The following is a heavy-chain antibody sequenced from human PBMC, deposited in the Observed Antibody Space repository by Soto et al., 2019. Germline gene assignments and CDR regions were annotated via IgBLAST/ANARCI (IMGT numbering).Heavy chain of an antibody. CDR1: GFTFSSYA. CDR3: AKPEGTYYYDSSGYYWGAFDI. D-gene: IGHD3-22*01. J-gene: IGHJ3*02. CDR2: ISGSGGTR. V-gene: IGHV3-23*01. Sequence: EVQLLESGGGLVQPGGSLRLSCAASGFTFSSYAMSWVRQAPGKGLQWVSAISGSGGTRYYADSVRGRFTISRDNSKNTLYLPMNSLRVEDTAVYYCAKPEGTYYYDSSGYYWGAFDIWGQGTMVTVFS.